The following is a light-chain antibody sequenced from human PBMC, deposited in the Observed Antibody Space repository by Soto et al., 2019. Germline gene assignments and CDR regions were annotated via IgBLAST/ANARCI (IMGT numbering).Light chain of an antibody. J-gene: IGLJ1*01. V-gene: IGLV2-14*03. CDR3: SSYTSSSTSYV. CDR2: DVS. Sequence: QSVLTQRASVSGSPGQSITISCTGTSSDVGGYNYVSCYQHHPGKAPKLMIYDVSNRPSGVSNRFSGSKSGNTASLTISGLQAEDEADYYCSSYTSSSTSYVFGTGTKVTVL. CDR1: SSDVGGYNY.